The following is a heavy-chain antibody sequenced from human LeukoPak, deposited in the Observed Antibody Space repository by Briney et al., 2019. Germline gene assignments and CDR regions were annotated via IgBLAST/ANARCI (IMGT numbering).Heavy chain of an antibody. CDR2: ISYDGSNK. CDR3: AKDNRRHYTSGPNPDSLH. Sequence: RGSLRLSCAASGFTFSSYAMHWVRQAPGKGLEWVAVISYDGSNKYYADSVKGRFTISRDNAKNSLYLQMNSLRVEDTAFYYCAKDNRRHYTSGPNPDSLHWGQGALVTVSS. CDR1: GFTFSSYA. J-gene: IGHJ4*02. D-gene: IGHD6-19*01. V-gene: IGHV3-30*04.